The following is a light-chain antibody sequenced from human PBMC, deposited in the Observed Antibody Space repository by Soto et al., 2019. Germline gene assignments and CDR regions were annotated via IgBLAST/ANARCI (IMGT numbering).Light chain of an antibody. CDR3: KQSYSTPRT. Sequence: DIQLTQSPSTVAGSAGDQLTLTCRASQSISSDLNWYQQKPGKAPKVLIYAASTLQSGVPSRFSGSGSGTDFTLTISSLQPEDFATYYCKQSYSTPRTVGKGTKVDIK. V-gene: IGKV1-39*01. CDR1: QSISSD. J-gene: IGKJ1*01. CDR2: AAS.